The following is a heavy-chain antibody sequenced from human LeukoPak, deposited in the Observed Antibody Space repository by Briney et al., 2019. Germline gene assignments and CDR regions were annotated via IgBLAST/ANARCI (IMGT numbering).Heavy chain of an antibody. CDR2: IYYSGST. V-gene: IGHV4-59*08. Sequence: SETLSLTCTVSGGSISSYYWSWIRQPPGKGLEWIGYIYYSGSTNYNPSLKSRVTISVDTSKNQFSLKLSSVTAADTAVYYCAGHGVGVWFDPWGQGTLVTVSS. D-gene: IGHD1-26*01. CDR3: AGHGVGVWFDP. J-gene: IGHJ5*02. CDR1: GGSISSYY.